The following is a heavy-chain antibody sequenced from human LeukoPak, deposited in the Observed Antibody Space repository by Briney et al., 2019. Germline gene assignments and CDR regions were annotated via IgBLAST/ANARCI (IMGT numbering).Heavy chain of an antibody. J-gene: IGHJ4*02. Sequence: PGGPLRLSCAASGFTVSSNYMSWVRQAPGKGLEWVSVIYSGGSTYYADSVKGRFTISRDNSKNTLYLQMNSLRAEDTAVYYCAREVGPYDSSGSFDYWGQGTLVTVSS. V-gene: IGHV3-53*05. CDR2: IYSGGST. CDR3: AREVGPYDSSGSFDY. D-gene: IGHD3-22*01. CDR1: GFTVSSNY.